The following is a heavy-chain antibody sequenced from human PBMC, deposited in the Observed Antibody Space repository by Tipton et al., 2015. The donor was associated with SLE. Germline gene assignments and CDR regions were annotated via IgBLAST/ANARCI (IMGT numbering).Heavy chain of an antibody. V-gene: IGHV1-18*01. CDR3: VRDPGIAAAPNWFDP. CDR2: ISAYNGNT. J-gene: IGHJ5*02. D-gene: IGHD6-13*01. Sequence: QSGPEVKEPGASLKVSCKASGYTFTTYGISWVRQAPGQGLEWMGWISAYNGNTNYAQKLQGRVTMTTDTSTSTAYMELRSLRSDDTAVYYCVRDPGIAAAPNWFDPWGQGTLVTVSS. CDR1: GYTFTTYG.